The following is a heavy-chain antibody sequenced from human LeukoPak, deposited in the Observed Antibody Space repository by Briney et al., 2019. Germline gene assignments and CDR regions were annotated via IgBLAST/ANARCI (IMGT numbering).Heavy chain of an antibody. V-gene: IGHV4-38-2*02. CDR2: IYHSGTS. D-gene: IGHD6-6*01. J-gene: IGHJ4*02. Sequence: SETLSLTCTVSGYSISSGYYWGWIRQPPGRGLEWIGSIYHSGTSYYNPSLKSRVTISVDTSKNQFSLNLSSVTAADTAVYYCARASAARLFDYWGQGTLVTVSS. CDR3: ARASAARLFDY. CDR1: GYSISSGYY.